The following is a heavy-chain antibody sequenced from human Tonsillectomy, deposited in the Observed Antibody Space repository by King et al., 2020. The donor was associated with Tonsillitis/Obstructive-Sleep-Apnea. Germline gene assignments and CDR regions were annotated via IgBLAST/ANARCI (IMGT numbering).Heavy chain of an antibody. CDR1: GYTFTSYG. CDR2: ISPYNGNT. CDR3: ARELHFTIEGAPAAIGNNWFDP. V-gene: IGHV1-18*01. Sequence: QLVQSGAAVKKHGASVKVSCKASGYTFTSYGISWVRQAPGQGLEWMGWISPYNGNTNYPQNPQDRVTMTTDKSTSTAYLELRSLRSDDTAVYYFARELHFTIEGAPAAIGNNWFDPWGQGTLVTVSS. D-gene: IGHD2-2*02. J-gene: IGHJ5*02.